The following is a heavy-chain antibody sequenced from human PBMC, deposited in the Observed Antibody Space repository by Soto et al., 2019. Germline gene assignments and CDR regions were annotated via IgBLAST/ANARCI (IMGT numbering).Heavy chain of an antibody. Sequence: QVPLVESGGGVVQPGRSLRLSCAASGFTFSSYGMHWVRQAPGKGLEWVAVISYDGSNKYYADSVKGRFTISRDNSKTTLYLQMNSLRAEDTAVFYCAKDRWVRQLWSYFDYWGQGTLVTVSS. J-gene: IGHJ4*02. CDR3: AKDRWVRQLWSYFDY. V-gene: IGHV3-30*18. CDR2: ISYDGSNK. D-gene: IGHD5-18*01. CDR1: GFTFSSYG.